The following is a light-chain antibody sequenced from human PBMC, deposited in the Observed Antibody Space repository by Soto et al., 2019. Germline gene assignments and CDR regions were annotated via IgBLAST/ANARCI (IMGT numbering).Light chain of an antibody. J-gene: IGLJ2*01. Sequence: QPVLTQPPSASGSPGQSVTISCTGTSSDVGGYNYVSWYQQHPGKAPKLMIYEVSEWPSGVPDRFSGSKSGNTASLTVSGLQAEDEADYYCSSYAGSNNVIFGGGTKVTVL. V-gene: IGLV2-8*01. CDR1: SSDVGGYNY. CDR2: EVS. CDR3: SSYAGSNNVI.